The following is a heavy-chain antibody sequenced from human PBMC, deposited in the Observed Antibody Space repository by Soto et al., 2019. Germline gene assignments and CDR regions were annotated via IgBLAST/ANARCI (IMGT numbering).Heavy chain of an antibody. CDR2: IYYRGST. V-gene: IGHV4-61*01. D-gene: IGHD6-19*01. J-gene: IGHJ6*02. CDR3: ARGIEGWYQGRYYYGMDV. CDR1: GGSVSSGSYY. Sequence: QVQLQESGPGLVKPSETLSLTCTVSGGSVSSGSYYWSWIRQPPGKGLEWIGYIYYRGSTNYNPSLKSRVTISVDTSKTQSSLKLSSVPAADTAVYYCARGIEGWYQGRYYYGMDVWGHGTTVTVSS.